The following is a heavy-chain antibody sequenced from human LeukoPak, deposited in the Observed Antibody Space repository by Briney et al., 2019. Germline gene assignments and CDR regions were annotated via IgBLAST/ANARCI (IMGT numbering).Heavy chain of an antibody. J-gene: IGHJ3*02. CDR2: IYHSGST. Sequence: SETLSLTCAVSGGSISSGGYSWSWIRQPPGKGLEWIGYIYHSGSTYCNPSLKSRVTISVDRSKNQFSLKLSSVTAADAAVYYCARGRGFYYDSSPQNAFDIWGQGTMVTVSS. D-gene: IGHD3-22*01. CDR1: GGSISSGGYS. CDR3: ARGRGFYYDSSPQNAFDI. V-gene: IGHV4-30-2*01.